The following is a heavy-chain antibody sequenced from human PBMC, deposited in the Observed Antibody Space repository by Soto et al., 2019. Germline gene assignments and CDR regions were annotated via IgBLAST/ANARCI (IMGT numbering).Heavy chain of an antibody. CDR2: IYYSGST. CDR1: GGSISSYY. CDR3: ARHGGPITMVREGVVPQRSQRKYYYMDV. D-gene: IGHD3-10*01. V-gene: IGHV4-59*08. Sequence: QVQLQESGPGLVKPSETLSLTCTVSGGSISSYYWSWIRQPPGKGLEWIGYIYYSGSTNYNPSLKSRVTISVDTSKNQFSLKLSSVTAADTAVYYCARHGGPITMVREGVVPQRSQRKYYYMDVWGKGTTVTVSS. J-gene: IGHJ6*03.